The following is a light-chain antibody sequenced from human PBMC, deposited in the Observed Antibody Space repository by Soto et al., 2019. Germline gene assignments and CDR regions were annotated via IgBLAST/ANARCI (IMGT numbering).Light chain of an antibody. CDR1: SSDVGGYKF. J-gene: IGLJ3*02. CDR2: EVS. CDR3: SSYTRSSSVV. V-gene: IGLV2-14*01. Sequence: QSALTQPASVSGSPGQSITISCTGTSSDVGGYKFVSWYQQHPGKAPKLIIYEVSNRPSGVSNRSSGSKSGNAASLTISGLQAEDEADYYCSSYTRSSSVVFGGGTQLTV.